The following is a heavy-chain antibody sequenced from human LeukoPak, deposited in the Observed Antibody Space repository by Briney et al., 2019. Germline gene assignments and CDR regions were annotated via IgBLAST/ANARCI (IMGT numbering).Heavy chain of an antibody. Sequence: KPSETLSLTCAVSGGSISSSNWWSWVRQPPGKGLEWIGEIYHSGSTNYNPSLKSRVTISVDKSKNQFSLKLSSVTAADTAVYYCARDHADTPPVAGLDYWGQGTLVTVSS. CDR3: ARDHADTPPVAGLDY. CDR1: GGSISSSNW. D-gene: IGHD6-19*01. J-gene: IGHJ4*02. CDR2: IYHSGST. V-gene: IGHV4-4*02.